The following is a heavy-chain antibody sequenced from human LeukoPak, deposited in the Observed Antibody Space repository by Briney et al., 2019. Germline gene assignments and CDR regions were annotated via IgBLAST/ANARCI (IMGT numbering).Heavy chain of an antibody. CDR3: ARGIAGDPEYFQH. Sequence: PSQTLSLTCTVSGGSISSGAYYWSWIRQHPGKGLEWIRNIYYSGSTYYNPSLKSRVTISVDTSKNQFSLKLSSVTAADTAVYYCARGIAGDPEYFQHWGQGTLVTVSS. D-gene: IGHD6-13*01. CDR2: IYYSGST. CDR1: GGSISSGAYY. J-gene: IGHJ1*01. V-gene: IGHV4-31*03.